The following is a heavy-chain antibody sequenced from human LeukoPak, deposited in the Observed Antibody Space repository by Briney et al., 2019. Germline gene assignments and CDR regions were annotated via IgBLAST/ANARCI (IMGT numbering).Heavy chain of an antibody. CDR2: IYYSGST. D-gene: IGHD6-19*01. CDR1: GGSISSYY. V-gene: IGHV4-59*01. CDR3: ARDSSGWYRYFDY. J-gene: IGHJ4*02. Sequence: ASETLSLTCTVSGGSISSYYWSWIRQPPGKGPEWIGYIYYSGSTNYNPSLKSRVTISVDTSKNQFSLKLSSVTAADTAVYYCARDSSGWYRYFDYWGQGTLVTVSS.